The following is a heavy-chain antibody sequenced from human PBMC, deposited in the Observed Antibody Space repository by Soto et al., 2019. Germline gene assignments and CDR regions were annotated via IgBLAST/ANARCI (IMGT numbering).Heavy chain of an antibody. CDR3: AKDGARVTTLRSSHMDFYYYYGMDV. CDR2: ISGSGGST. D-gene: IGHD4-4*01. V-gene: IGHV3-23*01. Sequence: GGSLRLSGAASGFTFSSYAMSWVRQAPGKGLEWVSAISGSGGSTYYADSVKGRFTISRDNSKNTLYLQMNSLRAEDTAVYYCAKDGARVTTLRSSHMDFYYYYGMDVWGQGTTVTVSS. CDR1: GFTFSSYA. J-gene: IGHJ6*02.